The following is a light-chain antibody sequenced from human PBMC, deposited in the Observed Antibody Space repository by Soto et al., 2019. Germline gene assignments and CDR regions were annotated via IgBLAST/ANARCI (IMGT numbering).Light chain of an antibody. CDR3: QQYATSPIT. CDR2: GAS. CDR1: QTLRRTY. V-gene: IGKV3-20*01. Sequence: EIVLTQSPATLSLSPGERATLSCRASQTLRRTYIAWYQQKPGQAPRVLIYGASKRATGIPDRLSGSGSGTDFTLTISRLEPEDFAVYYCQQYATSPITFGQGTRLESK. J-gene: IGKJ5*01.